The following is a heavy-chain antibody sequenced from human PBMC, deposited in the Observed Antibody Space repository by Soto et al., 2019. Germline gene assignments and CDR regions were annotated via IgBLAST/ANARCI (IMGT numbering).Heavy chain of an antibody. J-gene: IGHJ4*02. CDR1: GGSISSGGYY. D-gene: IGHD4-17*01. Sequence: SETLSLTCTVSGGSISSGGYYWSWIRQHPGKGLEWIGYIYYSGSTYYNPSLKSRVTISVDTSKNQFSLKLSSVTAADTAVYYCARVGPHHGDYSAYYFDYWGQGTLVTVPQ. V-gene: IGHV4-31*03. CDR3: ARVGPHHGDYSAYYFDY. CDR2: IYYSGST.